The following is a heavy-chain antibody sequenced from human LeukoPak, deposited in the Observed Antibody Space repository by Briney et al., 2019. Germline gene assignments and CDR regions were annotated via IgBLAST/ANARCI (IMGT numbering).Heavy chain of an antibody. Sequence: ASVKVSCKASGYTFTGYYMHWVRQAPGQGLEWMGWINPNSCGTNYAQKFQGRVTMTRDTSISTAYMELSRLRSDDTAVYYCARDRIGCSSTSCYGGAGWDAFDIWGQGTMVTVSS. CDR2: INPNSCGT. J-gene: IGHJ3*02. CDR3: ARDRIGCSSTSCYGGAGWDAFDI. V-gene: IGHV1-2*02. D-gene: IGHD2-2*01. CDR1: GYTFTGYY.